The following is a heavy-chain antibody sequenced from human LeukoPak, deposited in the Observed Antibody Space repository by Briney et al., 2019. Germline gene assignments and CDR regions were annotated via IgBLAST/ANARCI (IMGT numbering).Heavy chain of an antibody. CDR2: IVVGSGNT. Sequence: GTSVTVSCKASGFTFTSSTIQWVRQARGQRLEWIGWIVVGSGNTNYAQKFQERVIITRDMSTTTVYMELSSLRSEDTAVYYCAGTPWFGELTLDYWGQGTLVTASS. V-gene: IGHV1-58*02. CDR1: GFTFTSST. J-gene: IGHJ4*02. CDR3: AGTPWFGELTLDY. D-gene: IGHD3-10*01.